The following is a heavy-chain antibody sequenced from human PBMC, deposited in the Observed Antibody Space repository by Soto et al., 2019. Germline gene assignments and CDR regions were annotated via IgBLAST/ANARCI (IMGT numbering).Heavy chain of an antibody. CDR2: IYYSGST. Sequence: KPSETLSLTCTVSGGSVSSGSYYWSWIRQPPGKGLEWIGYIYYSGSTNYNPSLKSRVTISVDTSKNQFSLKLSSVTAADTAVYYCARTELGYCSSTSCLNWFDPWGQGTLVTVSS. D-gene: IGHD2-2*01. J-gene: IGHJ5*02. CDR3: ARTELGYCSSTSCLNWFDP. CDR1: GGSVSSGSYY. V-gene: IGHV4-61*01.